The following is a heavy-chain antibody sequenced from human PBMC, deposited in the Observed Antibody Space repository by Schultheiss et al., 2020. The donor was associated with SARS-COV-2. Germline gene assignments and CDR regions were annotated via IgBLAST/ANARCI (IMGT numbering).Heavy chain of an antibody. CDR1: GLIFKNYA. J-gene: IGHJ3*01. D-gene: IGHD3-16*01. Sequence: GGSLRLSCAAPGLIFKNYAMTWVRLAPGRGLEWVSSLSRSGVTTYYADSVRGRFTISRDNSKNTVYLQMNNLRPEDTAVYFCARGGYYDYVWGGNGGSDVWGQGTMVTVSS. CDR2: LSRSGVTT. CDR3: ARGGYYDYVWGGNGGSDV. V-gene: IGHV3-23*01.